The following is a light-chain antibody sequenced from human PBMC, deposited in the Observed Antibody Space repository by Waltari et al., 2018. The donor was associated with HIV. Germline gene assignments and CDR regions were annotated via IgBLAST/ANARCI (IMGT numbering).Light chain of an antibody. CDR2: DVS. Sequence: QSALTQPRSVSGSPGQSVTISCTGTSSDVGAYNFVSWYQQHPGEAPKLMIYDVSKRPSGVPDRFAGSKSGNTASLTISGLQAEDEADFYCCSYAGSYTFAVFGGGTKLTVL. J-gene: IGLJ2*01. CDR3: CSYAGSYTFAV. V-gene: IGLV2-11*01. CDR1: SSDVGAYNF.